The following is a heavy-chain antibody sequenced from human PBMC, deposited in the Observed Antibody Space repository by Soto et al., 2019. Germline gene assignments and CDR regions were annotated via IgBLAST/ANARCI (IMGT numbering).Heavy chain of an antibody. CDR3: ARGDYYDSSGYFWYFDY. CDR1: GFTFSSYG. D-gene: IGHD3-22*01. V-gene: IGHV3-33*01. Sequence: GGSLRLSCAASGFTFSSYGMHWVRQAPGKGLEWVAVIWYDGSNKYYADSVKGRFTISRDNSKNTLYLQMNSLRAEDTAVYYCARGDYYDSSGYFWYFDYWGQGTLVTVSS. J-gene: IGHJ4*02. CDR2: IWYDGSNK.